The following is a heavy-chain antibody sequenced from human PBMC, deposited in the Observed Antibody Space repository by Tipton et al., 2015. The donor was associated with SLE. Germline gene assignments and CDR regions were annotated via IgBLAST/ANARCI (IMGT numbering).Heavy chain of an antibody. V-gene: IGHV3-7*01. D-gene: IGHD2-21*01. CDR1: GFAFSNYW. CDR3: ARGEADCGGDCSFDY. Sequence: SLRLSCAASGFAFSNYWMSWVRQAPGKGLEWVANIKQEGSEKYYVDSVKGRFTISRDNAKNSLYLQMNSLRAEDTAVYYCARGEADCGGDCSFDYWGQGPLVIVSS. CDR2: IKQEGSEK. J-gene: IGHJ4*02.